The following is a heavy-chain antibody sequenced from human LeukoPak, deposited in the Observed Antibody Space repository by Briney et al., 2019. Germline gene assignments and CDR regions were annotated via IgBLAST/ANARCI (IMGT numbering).Heavy chain of an antibody. J-gene: IGHJ4*02. CDR1: GYTITSYG. CDR2: ISAYNGNT. D-gene: IGHD4-23*01. V-gene: IGHV1-18*01. CDR3: ARDRVLAGGNVSDY. Sequence: GTSVKVSCKASGYTITSYGISWVRQAPGQGLEWMGWISAYNGNTNYAQKLQGRVTMTTDTSTSTAYMELRSLRSDDTAVYYCARDRVLAGGNVSDYWGQGTLVTVSS.